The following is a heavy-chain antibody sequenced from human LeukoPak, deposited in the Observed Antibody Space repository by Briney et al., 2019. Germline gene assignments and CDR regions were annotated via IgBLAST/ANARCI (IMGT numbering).Heavy chain of an antibody. CDR2: IKSDGSAT. D-gene: IGHD2-2*03. V-gene: IGHV3-74*01. CDR1: EFTFSSYW. CDR3: AMDLNVDLFHV. Sequence: GGSLRLSCAGSEFTFSSYWMHWVRQPPEKGLEWVFSIKSDGSATAYADSVKGRFSMSTDSAKNTASLQMNSLRVEDTAMYYCAMDLNVDLFHVWGQGTPVTVSS. J-gene: IGHJ4*02.